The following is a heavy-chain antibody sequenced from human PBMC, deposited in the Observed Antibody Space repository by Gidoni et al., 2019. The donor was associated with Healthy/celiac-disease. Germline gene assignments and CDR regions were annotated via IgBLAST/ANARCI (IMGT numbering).Heavy chain of an antibody. D-gene: IGHD3-22*01. Sequence: EVQLLESGGGLVQPGGSLRLSCAASGFTFSSYALSLVRQAPGKGLEGVSAISGSGGSTYYADSVKGRFTISRDNSKNTLYLQMNSLRAEDTAVYYCAKGSLGDYYDSSGYYYNWFDPWGQGTLVTVSS. J-gene: IGHJ5*02. CDR3: AKGSLGDYYDSSGYYYNWFDP. CDR2: ISGSGGST. CDR1: GFTFSSYA. V-gene: IGHV3-23*01.